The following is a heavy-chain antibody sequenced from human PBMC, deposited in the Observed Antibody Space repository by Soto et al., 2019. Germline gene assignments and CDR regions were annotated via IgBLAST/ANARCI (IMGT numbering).Heavy chain of an antibody. CDR2: IYYSGST. Sequence: PSETLSLTCTVSGGSISSGDYYWSWIRQHPGKGLEWIGYIYYSGSTYYNPSLKSRVTISVDTSKNQFSLKLSSVTAADTAVYYCARERAPYYYDSSRYYFDYWGQGTLVTVSS. J-gene: IGHJ4*02. CDR3: ARERAPYYYDSSRYYFDY. D-gene: IGHD3-22*01. V-gene: IGHV4-31*03. CDR1: GGSISSGDYY.